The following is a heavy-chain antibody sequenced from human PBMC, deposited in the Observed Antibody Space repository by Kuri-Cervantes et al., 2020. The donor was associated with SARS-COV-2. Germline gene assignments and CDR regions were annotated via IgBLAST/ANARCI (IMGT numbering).Heavy chain of an antibody. CDR2: IYYSGST. J-gene: IGHJ5*02. CDR3: ARMRIAAAGTGWFDP. Sequence: GSLRLSCTVSGGSISSYYWSWIRQPPGKGLEWIGYIYYSGSTNYNPSLKSRVTISVDTSKNHVSLKLNSVTAADTAVYYCARMRIAAAGTGWFDPWGQGTLVTVSS. CDR1: GGSISSYY. D-gene: IGHD6-13*01. V-gene: IGHV4-59*08.